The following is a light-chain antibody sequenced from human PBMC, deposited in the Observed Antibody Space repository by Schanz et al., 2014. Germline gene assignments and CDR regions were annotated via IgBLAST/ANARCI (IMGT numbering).Light chain of an antibody. CDR1: QSVSSSY. CDR3: QHYSLSPL. J-gene: IGKJ1*01. CDR2: GAS. V-gene: IGKV3-20*01. Sequence: EVVLTQSPGTLSLSPGERATLSCRASQSVSSSYFAWYQQKPGQAPRLLIYGASSRTTGIPDRFSGSGSGTDFTLTINRLEPEDFAVYYCQHYSLSPLFGQGTKVDI.